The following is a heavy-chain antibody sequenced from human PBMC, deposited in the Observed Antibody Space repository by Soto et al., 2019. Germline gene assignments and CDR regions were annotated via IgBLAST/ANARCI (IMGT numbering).Heavy chain of an antibody. V-gene: IGHV1-69*13. Sequence: SVKVSCKAAGCTFSSYAISWVRQAPGQGLEWMGGIIPIFGTANYAQKFQGRVTITADESTSTAYMELSSLRSEDTAVYYCARGYCTGTRCYEVLDYWCDGTLVAVXS. CDR3: ARGYCTGTRCYEVLDY. CDR1: GCTFSSYA. CDR2: IIPIFGTA. D-gene: IGHD2-8*02. J-gene: IGHJ4*01.